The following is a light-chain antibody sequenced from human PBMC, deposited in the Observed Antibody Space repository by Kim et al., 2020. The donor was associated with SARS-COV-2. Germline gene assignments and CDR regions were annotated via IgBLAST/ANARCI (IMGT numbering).Light chain of an antibody. Sequence: DIQMTQSPSTLPASVGDRVTITCRATQYVTRGLAWYQQNPGRAPKLLIYDASTLDRGVPSRFRGSGSGTEFTLTINSLQPDDFASYYCQHRQTFGQGTKVDIK. J-gene: IGKJ1*01. CDR2: DAS. CDR1: QYVTRG. CDR3: QHRQT. V-gene: IGKV1-5*01.